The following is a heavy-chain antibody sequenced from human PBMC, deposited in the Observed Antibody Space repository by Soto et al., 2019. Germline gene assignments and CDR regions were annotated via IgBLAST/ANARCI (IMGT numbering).Heavy chain of an antibody. CDR1: GFTFSSYG. CDR2: IWYDGSNK. J-gene: IGHJ3*02. V-gene: IGHV3-33*01. CDR3: VGLRAYSGYDSLDAFDI. Sequence: GGSLRLSCAASGFTFSSYGMHWVRQAPGKGLEWVAVIWYDGSNKYYADSVKGRFTISRDNSKNTLYLQMNSLRAEDTAVYYCVGLRAYSGYDSLDAFDIWGQGTMVTVSS. D-gene: IGHD5-12*01.